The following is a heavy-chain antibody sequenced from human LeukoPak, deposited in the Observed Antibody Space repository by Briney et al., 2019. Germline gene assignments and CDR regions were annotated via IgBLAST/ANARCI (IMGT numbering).Heavy chain of an antibody. V-gene: IGHV3-33*01. CDR2: IWYDGSNK. CDR1: GFTFTDYA. Sequence: PGGSLRLSCTASGFTFTDYALTWVRQAPGKGLEWVAVIWYDGSNKYYADSVKGRFTISRDNSKNTLYLQMNSLRADDTAVYYCARDASAMMYYFDYWGQGTLVTVSS. J-gene: IGHJ4*02. D-gene: IGHD3-22*01. CDR3: ARDASAMMYYFDY.